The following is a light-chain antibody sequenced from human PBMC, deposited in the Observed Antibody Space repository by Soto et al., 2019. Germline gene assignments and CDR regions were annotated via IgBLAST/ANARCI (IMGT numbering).Light chain of an antibody. CDR2: SNN. J-gene: IGLJ1*01. CDR1: SSNIGSNT. CDR3: AAWDDSLNVHV. Sequence: ALTQAPSGSGIPGQRVSISCSRSSSNIGSNTVNWYQQLPGTAPKLLIYSNNQRPSGVPDRFSGSKSGTSASLAISGLQSEDEADYYCAAWDDSLNVHVFGTGTKVTVL. V-gene: IGLV1-44*01.